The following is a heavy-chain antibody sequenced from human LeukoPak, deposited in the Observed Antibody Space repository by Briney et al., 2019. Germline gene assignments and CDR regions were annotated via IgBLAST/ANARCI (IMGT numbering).Heavy chain of an antibody. CDR1: GFTFSSYA. D-gene: IGHD4-17*01. J-gene: IGHJ4*02. CDR3: AKLRGAVTTLPSDY. Sequence: PGGSLRLSCAASGFTFSSYAMHWVRQAPGKGLEWVAVISYDGSNKYYADSVKGRFTISRDNSKNTLYLQMNSLRAEDTAVYYCAKLRGAVTTLPSDYWGQGTLVTVSS. CDR2: ISYDGSNK. V-gene: IGHV3-30-3*01.